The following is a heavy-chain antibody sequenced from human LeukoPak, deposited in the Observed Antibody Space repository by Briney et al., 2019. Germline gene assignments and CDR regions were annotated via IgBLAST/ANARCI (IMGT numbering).Heavy chain of an antibody. Sequence: PGGSLRPSCVASGFTFSRDWMSWVRQAPRKGLEWVANIKQDGSENYYLDSVKGRFTISRDNAKNSLYLQMNSLRVEDTALYYCARNPVMRDYEDCWGQGTLVTVSS. CDR2: IKQDGSEN. CDR3: ARNPVMRDYEDC. CDR1: GFTFSRDW. J-gene: IGHJ4*02. D-gene: IGHD4-17*01. V-gene: IGHV3-7*01.